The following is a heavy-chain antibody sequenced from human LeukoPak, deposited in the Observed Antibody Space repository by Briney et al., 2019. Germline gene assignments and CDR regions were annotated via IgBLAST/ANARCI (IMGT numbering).Heavy chain of an antibody. J-gene: IGHJ3*01. CDR1: GGSITDTNYY. CDR3: ARDVSRTSWTWR. D-gene: IGHD2-2*01. CDR2: IYYTGTT. V-gene: IGHV4-39*01. Sequence: SETLSLTCSVSGGSITDTNYYWAWIRQPPGKGLEWIANIYYTGTTYYNPSLKSQVTISVDTSNNQFSLKLTSATAADTAVYYCARDVSRTSWTWRWGQGTVVTVSS.